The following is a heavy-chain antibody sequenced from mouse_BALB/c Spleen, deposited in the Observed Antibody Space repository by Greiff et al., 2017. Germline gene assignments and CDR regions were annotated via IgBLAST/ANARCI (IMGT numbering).Heavy chain of an antibody. CDR3: AREDYDYDGVDY. CDR1: GFSLTSYG. D-gene: IGHD2-4*01. V-gene: IGHV2-9*02. J-gene: IGHJ2*01. Sequence: VKVVESGPGLVAPSQSLSITCTVSGFSLTSYGVHWVRQPPGKGLEWLGVIWAGGSTNYNSALMSRLSISKDNSKSQVFLKMNSLQTDDTAMYYCAREDYDYDGVDYWGQGTTLTVSS. CDR2: IWAGGST.